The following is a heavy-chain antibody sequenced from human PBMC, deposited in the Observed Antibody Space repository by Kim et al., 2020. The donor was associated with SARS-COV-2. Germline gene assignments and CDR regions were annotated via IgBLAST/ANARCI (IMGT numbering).Heavy chain of an antibody. V-gene: IGHV1-2*06. CDR2: INPNSGVT. D-gene: IGHD3-16*01. J-gene: IGHJ4*02. CDR3: APGGVTTNLYRLYYFDY. Sequence: ASVKVSCQTSGYTFTNYYIHWVRQAPGQGLEWMGRINPNSGVTNYAQKFQGRVAMTRDTSISTAYMDLSRLTSDDTAVYYCAPGGVTTNLYRLYYFDYWGQGTLVTVSS. CDR1: GYTFTNYY.